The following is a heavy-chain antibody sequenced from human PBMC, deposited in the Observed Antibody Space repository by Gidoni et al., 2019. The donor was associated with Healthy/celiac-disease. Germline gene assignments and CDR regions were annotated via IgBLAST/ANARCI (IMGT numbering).Heavy chain of an antibody. J-gene: IGHJ5*02. V-gene: IGHV4-34*01. D-gene: IGHD4-17*01. CDR2: INHSGST. Sequence: QVQLQQWGAGLLKPSETLSLTCAVYGGSFSGYYWSWIRQPPGKGLEWIGEINHSGSTNYNPSLKSRVTISVDTSKNQFSLKLSSVTAADTAVYYCARGRVRTTVTTWGQGTLVTVSS. CDR3: ARGRVRTTVTT. CDR1: GGSFSGYY.